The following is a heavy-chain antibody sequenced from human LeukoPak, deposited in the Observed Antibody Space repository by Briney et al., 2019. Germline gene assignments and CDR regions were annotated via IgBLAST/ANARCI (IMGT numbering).Heavy chain of an antibody. Sequence: PSETLSLTCTVSGGSISSGSYYWGWVRQPAGKGLEWSGRIYTSGSTNYNPSLKRRVTISVDTSKNQFSLKLSSVTAADTAVYYCARDPGDCSNGVCYLFDYWGQGTLVTVSS. J-gene: IGHJ4*02. V-gene: IGHV4-61*02. CDR3: ARDPGDCSNGVCYLFDY. D-gene: IGHD2-8*01. CDR1: GGSISSGSYY. CDR2: IYTSGST.